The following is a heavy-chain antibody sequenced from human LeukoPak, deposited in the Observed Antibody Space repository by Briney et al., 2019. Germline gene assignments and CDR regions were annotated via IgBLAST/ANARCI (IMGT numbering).Heavy chain of an antibody. J-gene: IGHJ4*02. V-gene: IGHV4-59*08. CDR3: ARPNYYASGQSDY. CDR2: VYYSGST. CDR1: GGSISAYY. D-gene: IGHD3-10*01. Sequence: SETLSLTCTVSGGSISAYYWTWIRQTPGKGLEWIGYVYYSGSTYYNPSLKSRVTISVDTSKNQFSLKLSSVTAADTAVYYCARPNYYASGQSDYWGQGTLVTVSS.